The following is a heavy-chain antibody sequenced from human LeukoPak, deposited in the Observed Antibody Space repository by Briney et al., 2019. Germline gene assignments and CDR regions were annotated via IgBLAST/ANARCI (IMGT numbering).Heavy chain of an antibody. CDR1: GGSISSYY. V-gene: IGHV4-59*08. CDR3: ARTGQGDYGDYGPFDY. Sequence: PSETLSLTCTVSGGSISSYYWSWIRQPPGKGLEWIGYIYYSGSTNYNPSLKSRVTISVDTSKNQFSLKLSSVTAADTAVYYCARTGQGDYGDYGPFDYWGQGTLVTVYS. D-gene: IGHD4-17*01. CDR2: IYYSGST. J-gene: IGHJ4*02.